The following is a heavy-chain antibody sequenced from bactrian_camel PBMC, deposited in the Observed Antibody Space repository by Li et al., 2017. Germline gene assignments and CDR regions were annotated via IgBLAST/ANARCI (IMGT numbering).Heavy chain of an antibody. J-gene: IGHJ4*01. D-gene: IGHD6*01. V-gene: IGHV3S53*01. CDR2: IDSDGST. CDR3: AAVVRNRDSCPNTVYNY. Sequence: HVQLVESGGGSMQAGGSLRLSCAASGYTYSTYCMGWFRQAPGKEREGVACIDSDGSTTYSDSVKGRFTISKDSARGTLYLQMNSLKPEDTAMYYCAAVVRNRDSCPNTVYNYWGQGTQV. CDR1: GYTYSTYC.